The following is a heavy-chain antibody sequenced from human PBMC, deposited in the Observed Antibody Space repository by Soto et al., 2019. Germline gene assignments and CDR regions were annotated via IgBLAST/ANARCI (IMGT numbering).Heavy chain of an antibody. CDR2: INGGNGDT. J-gene: IGHJ4*02. Sequence: QVQLVQSETEVKKPGDSVRVSCRASGYSLTNFAMHWVRRAPGHRLEWMGWINGGNGDTRFSHEFQGRVAITRDTSANTAYMTLTSLRSEDTAVYYWARGNLARRKHIDFWGQGTLAIVSS. V-gene: IGHV1-3*01. CDR1: GYSLTNFA. CDR3: ARGNLARRKHIDF.